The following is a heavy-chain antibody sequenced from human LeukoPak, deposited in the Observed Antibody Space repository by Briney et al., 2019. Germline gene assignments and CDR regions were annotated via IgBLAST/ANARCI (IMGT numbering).Heavy chain of an antibody. CDR1: GFTFSSYA. Sequence: GGSLRLSCAASGFTFSSYAMSWVRQAPGKGLEWVSAISGSGGSTYYADSVKGRFTISRDNSKNTLYLQMNSLRAEDTAVYYCARHSGSSGSFYYYYGMDVWGQGTTVTVSS. CDR2: ISGSGGST. V-gene: IGHV3-23*01. CDR3: ARHSGSSGSFYYYYGMDV. D-gene: IGHD1-26*01. J-gene: IGHJ6*02.